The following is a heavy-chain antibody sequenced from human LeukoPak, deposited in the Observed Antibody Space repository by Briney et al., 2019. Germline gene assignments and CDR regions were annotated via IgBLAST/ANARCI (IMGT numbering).Heavy chain of an antibody. CDR1: GGSISISNYY. J-gene: IGHJ6*02. Sequence: ETLSLTCTVSGGSISISNYYWGWIRQPPGRGLEWFGSIYYSGSTYYNPSLKSRGSISVDTSKNQFSLKLSSVTAADTAVYYCARQGTTSPQHYFYYYGMDVWGQGTTVTVSS. CDR3: ARQGTTSPQHYFYYYGMDV. V-gene: IGHV4-39*01. CDR2: IYYSGST. D-gene: IGHD2-2*01.